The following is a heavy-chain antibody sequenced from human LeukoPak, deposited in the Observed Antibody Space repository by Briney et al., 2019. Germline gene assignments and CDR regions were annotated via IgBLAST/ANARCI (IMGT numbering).Heavy chain of an antibody. CDR2: INHSGST. CDR3: AVLRRRGYYFDY. J-gene: IGHJ4*02. CDR1: GGSFSSYY. D-gene: IGHD3-10*01. V-gene: IGHV4-34*01. Sequence: SETLSLTCAVYGGSFSSYYWSWIRQPPGKGLEWIGEINHSGSTNYNPSLKSRVTISVDTSKNQFSLKLSSVTAADTAVYYCAVLRRRGYYFDYWGQGTLVTVSS.